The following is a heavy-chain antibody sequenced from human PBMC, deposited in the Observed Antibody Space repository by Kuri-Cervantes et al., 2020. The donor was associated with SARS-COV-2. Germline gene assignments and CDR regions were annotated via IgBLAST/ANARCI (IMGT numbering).Heavy chain of an antibody. D-gene: IGHD2-2*01. Sequence: SVKVSCKASGYTFTSYDISWVRQAPGQGLEWMGRIIPIFGTANYAQKFQGRVTITADESTSTAYRELSSLRSEDTAVYYCARASTYCSSTSCYDYYYVDVWGKGTTVTVSS. CDR3: ARASTYCSSTSCYDYYYVDV. CDR2: IIPIFGTA. J-gene: IGHJ6*03. CDR1: GYTFTSYD. V-gene: IGHV1-69*13.